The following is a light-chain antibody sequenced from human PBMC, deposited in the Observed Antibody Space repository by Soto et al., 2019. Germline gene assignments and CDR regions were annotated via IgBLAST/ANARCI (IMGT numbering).Light chain of an antibody. CDR1: QSISTW. CDR3: QQYSNYWT. CDR2: KAS. J-gene: IGKJ1*01. V-gene: IGKV1-5*03. Sequence: DIQMTQSPSTLAPSAGDRVTIAYRASQSISTWLAWYKKKPGKAPKLLIYKASSLESGVPSRFSGSGSGTHFTLTISSLPPDDFATDDCQQYSNYWTFGQGTKVDIK.